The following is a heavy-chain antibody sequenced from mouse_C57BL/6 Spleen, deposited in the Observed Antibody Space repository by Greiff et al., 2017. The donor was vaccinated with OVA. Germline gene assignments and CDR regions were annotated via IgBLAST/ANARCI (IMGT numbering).Heavy chain of an antibody. Sequence: QVQLKQSGPELVKPGASVKISCKASGYAFSSSWMNWVKQRPGKGLEWIGRIYPGDGDTNYNGKFKGKATLTADESSSTAYMQLSSLTSEDSAVYFCAGYGGLFDYWGQGTTLTVSA. J-gene: IGHJ2*01. V-gene: IGHV1-82*01. D-gene: IGHD1-1*02. CDR2: IYPGDGDT. CDR1: GYAFSSSW. CDR3: AGYGGLFDY.